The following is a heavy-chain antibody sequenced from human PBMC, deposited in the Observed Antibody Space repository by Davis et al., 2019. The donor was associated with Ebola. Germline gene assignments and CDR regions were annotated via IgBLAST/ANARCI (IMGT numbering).Heavy chain of an antibody. Sequence: SETLSLTCAVYASTIGPCVFHLAPSCKRPARGPASLGSLHYSGSTYYNPSLKSRVTISVDTSKNQFSLKLSSVPAADTAVYYCARVEVPAALHYYYYGMDDWGQGTTVTVSS. CDR2: LHYSGST. D-gene: IGHD2-2*01. J-gene: IGHJ6*02. V-gene: IGHV4-39*01. CDR3: ARVEVPAALHYYYYGMDD. CDR1: ASTIGPCVFH.